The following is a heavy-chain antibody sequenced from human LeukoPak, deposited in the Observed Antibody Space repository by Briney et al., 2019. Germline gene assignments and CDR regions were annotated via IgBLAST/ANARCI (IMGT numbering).Heavy chain of an antibody. CDR1: GGSISSYY. CDR3: AGSGTAGAFDI. CDR2: IYYSGST. Sequence: SETLSLTCTVSGGSISSYYWSWIRQPPGKGLEWIGYIYYSGSTNYNPSLKSRVTISVDTSKNQFSLKLSSVTAADMAVYYCAGSGTAGAFDIWGQGTMVTVSS. J-gene: IGHJ3*02. D-gene: IGHD1-26*01. V-gene: IGHV4-59*01.